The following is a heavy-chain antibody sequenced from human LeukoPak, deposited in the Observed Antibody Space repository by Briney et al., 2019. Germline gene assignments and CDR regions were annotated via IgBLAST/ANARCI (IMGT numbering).Heavy chain of an antibody. CDR1: GFTLRYYG. Sequence: PGGSLRLSCAASGFTLRYYGMNWVRQAPGKGLEWVSGVTGSGTSTYYADSVRGRFTISRDNSKNTLYLQINSLRVEDTAVYYCAQDGRLARFYYWGQGTLVTVSS. D-gene: IGHD1-26*01. CDR3: AQDGRLARFYY. CDR2: VTGSGTST. J-gene: IGHJ4*02. V-gene: IGHV3-23*01.